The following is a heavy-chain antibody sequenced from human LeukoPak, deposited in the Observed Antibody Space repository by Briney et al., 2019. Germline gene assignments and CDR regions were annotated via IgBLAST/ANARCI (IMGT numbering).Heavy chain of an antibody. CDR1: GGSINSSYW. CDR2: IYHTGVT. D-gene: IGHD3-16*01. J-gene: IGHJ5*02. CDR3: ARHYGP. Sequence: SETLSLTCAVSGGSINSSYWWNWVRQPPGKGLEWIGEIYHTGVTNYNSSLKSRVTISVDTSKNQFSLKLNSVTAADTAVYYCARHYGPWGQGTLVTVSS. V-gene: IGHV4-4*02.